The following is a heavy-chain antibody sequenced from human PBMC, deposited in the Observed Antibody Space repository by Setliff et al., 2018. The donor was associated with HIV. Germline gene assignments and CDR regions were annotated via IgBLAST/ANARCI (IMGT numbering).Heavy chain of an antibody. CDR2: IHYNGRT. CDR3: ARYTSKVDWFDP. Sequence: SETLSLTCTVSGDSITNDDYYWGWIRQPPGKGLEWIAIIHYNGRTYYDPSLKSRVTIFVDTSKTQFYLKLRSVIASDTAVYYCARYTSKVDWFDPWGQGTLVTVSS. D-gene: IGHD2-2*02. J-gene: IGHJ5*02. CDR1: GDSITNDDYY. V-gene: IGHV4-39*01.